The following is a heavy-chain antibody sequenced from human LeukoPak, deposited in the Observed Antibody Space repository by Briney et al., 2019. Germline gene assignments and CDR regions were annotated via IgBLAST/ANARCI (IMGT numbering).Heavy chain of an antibody. CDR2: ISSISSYI. Sequence: GGSLRLSCAASGFTFSCYSMNWVRQAPGKGLEWVSSISSISSYIYYAESVKGRFTISRDNAKNSLYPQMNSLRAEDTAVYYCARIWGYCSGGSCYSAGMDVWGQGTTVTVSS. CDR1: GFTFSCYS. J-gene: IGHJ6*02. D-gene: IGHD2-15*01. CDR3: ARIWGYCSGGSCYSAGMDV. V-gene: IGHV3-21*01.